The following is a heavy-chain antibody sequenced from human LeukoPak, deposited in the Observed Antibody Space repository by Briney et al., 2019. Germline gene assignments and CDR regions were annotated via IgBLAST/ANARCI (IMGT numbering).Heavy chain of an antibody. Sequence: SETLSLNCTVSGGSISSGSYYWSWIRQPAGKGLEWIGRIYTSGSTNYNPSLKSRVTISVDTSKNQFSLKLSSVTAADTAVYYCARVSVAGTEDYFDYWGQGTLVTVSS. V-gene: IGHV4-61*02. D-gene: IGHD6-19*01. CDR3: ARVSVAGTEDYFDY. CDR1: GGSISSGSYY. J-gene: IGHJ4*02. CDR2: IYTSGST.